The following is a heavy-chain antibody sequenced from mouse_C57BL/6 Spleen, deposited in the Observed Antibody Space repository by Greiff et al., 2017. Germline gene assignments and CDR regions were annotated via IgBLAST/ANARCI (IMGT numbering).Heavy chain of an antibody. D-gene: IGHD1-1*01. J-gene: IGHJ3*01. CDR2: FYPGSGSI. V-gene: IGHV1-62-2*01. CDR3: SRHGYYYGSRGAWFAY. CDR1: GYNITEYT. Sequence: VQLQQSGAELVKPGASVKLSCKASGYNITEYTIHWVKQRSGQGLEWIGGFYPGSGSIKYTEKFQDKATLTADKYSSTVYMELSRLTSEDSAVYVCSRHGYYYGSRGAWFAYWGQGTLVTVSA.